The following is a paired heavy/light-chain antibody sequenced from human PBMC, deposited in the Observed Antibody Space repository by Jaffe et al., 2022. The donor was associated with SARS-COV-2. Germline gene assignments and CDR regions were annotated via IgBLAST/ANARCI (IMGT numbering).Heavy chain of an antibody. CDR1: GFTFSSYW. Sequence: EVQLVESGGGLVHPGGSLRLSCAASGFTFSSYWMHWVRQDPGTGLVWVSRISTDGSATGYADSVKGRFTISRDNVKNTLYLQMNSLRAEDTALYYCARVPTDGYNFNYWGQGTLVTVSS. CDR2: ISTDGSAT. V-gene: IGHV3-74*01. CDR3: ARVPTDGYNFNY. D-gene: IGHD5-12*01. J-gene: IGHJ4*02.
Light chain of an antibody. J-gene: IGKJ2*01. CDR1: HSLLHSNGYNY. CDR3: MQALQTPPT. Sequence: DIVMTQSPLSLPVTPGEPASISCRSSHSLLHSNGYNYLDWYLQKPGQSPQLLIYLGSNRASGVPDRFSGSGSGTDFTLKISRVEAEDVGVYYCMQALQTPPTFGQGTKLEIK. V-gene: IGKV2-28*01. CDR2: LGS.